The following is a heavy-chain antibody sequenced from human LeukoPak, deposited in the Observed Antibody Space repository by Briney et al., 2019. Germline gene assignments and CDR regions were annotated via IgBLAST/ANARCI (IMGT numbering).Heavy chain of an antibody. J-gene: IGHJ4*01. CDR2: IRSKANSYAT. V-gene: IGHV3-73*01. CDR1: GFTFSGSA. D-gene: IGHD6-6*01. CDR3: AKGDEYSSSSGFDY. Sequence: GGSLRLSCAASGFTFSGSAMYWVRQASGKGLEWVGRIRSKANSYATAYAASVKGRFTISRDDSKNTAYLQMNSLRAEDTAVYYCAKGDEYSSSSGFDYWGHGTLVTVSS.